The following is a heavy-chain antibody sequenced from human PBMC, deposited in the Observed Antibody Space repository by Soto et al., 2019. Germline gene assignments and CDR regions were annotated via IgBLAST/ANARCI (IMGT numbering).Heavy chain of an antibody. J-gene: IGHJ6*02. V-gene: IGHV4-34*01. D-gene: IGHD3-3*01. CDR2: INNSGST. CDR1: GGAFSGHY. Sequence: SDTLSLTCAVYGGAFSGHYWSWIRQPPGKGLEWIGEINNSGSTNYNPSLKRRVTISVDTSKNEFSLKLSSVTAADTAVYYCARNGSYYDFWSGYYFGGGMDVWGQGATGTVSS. CDR3: ARNGSYYDFWSGYYFGGGMDV.